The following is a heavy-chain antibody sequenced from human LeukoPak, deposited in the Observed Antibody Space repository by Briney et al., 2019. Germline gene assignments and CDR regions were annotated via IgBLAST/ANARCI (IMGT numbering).Heavy chain of an antibody. V-gene: IGHV3-48*03. CDR2: ISSGGSTI. J-gene: IGHJ5*02. D-gene: IGHD2-21*02. Sequence: GGSLRLSCAASGFTFSHYEMNWVRQAPGKGLEWASYISSGGSTIYYADSVRGRFTISRDNAKNSLYLQMNSLRAEDTAVYFCTVTPSRDWFDPWGQGTLVTVSS. CDR1: GFTFSHYE. CDR3: TVTPSRDWFDP.